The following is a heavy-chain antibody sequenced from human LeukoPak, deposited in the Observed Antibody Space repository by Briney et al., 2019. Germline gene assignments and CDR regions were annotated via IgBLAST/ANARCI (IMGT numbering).Heavy chain of an antibody. V-gene: IGHV4-34*01. J-gene: IGHJ6*03. Sequence: PSETLSLTCAVDGGSFSGFYWTWIRQTPGKGLEWIGEINQTGKTNYNPSLTDYNPSLKSRVTISVDSSKNQLSLKVNPVTAADTGVYYCARARHDPLEYGYYMDVWGKGTTVTVSS. CDR2: INQTGKTNYNPSLT. CDR3: ARARHDPLEYGYYMDV. D-gene: IGHD3-3*01. CDR1: GGSFSGFY.